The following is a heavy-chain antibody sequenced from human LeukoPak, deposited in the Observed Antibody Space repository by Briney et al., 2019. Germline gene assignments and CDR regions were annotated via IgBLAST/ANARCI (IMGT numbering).Heavy chain of an antibody. D-gene: IGHD6-19*01. CDR2: TYHSGST. Sequence: SETLSLTCAVSGGSISSGGYSWIWIPQPPGKGLEWIGYTYHSGSTYYNLSLQSPVTISVDRSKNQFSLKLSSVTAADTAVYYCARAIDSSGWGSYYFDYWGQGTLVTVSS. CDR1: GGSISSGGYS. J-gene: IGHJ4*02. V-gene: IGHV4-30-2*01. CDR3: ARAIDSSGWGSYYFDY.